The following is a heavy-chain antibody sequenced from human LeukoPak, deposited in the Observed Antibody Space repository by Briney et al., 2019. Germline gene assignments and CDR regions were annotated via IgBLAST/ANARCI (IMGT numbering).Heavy chain of an antibody. D-gene: IGHD4-17*01. J-gene: IGHJ4*02. CDR3: ARVYTVGDGDYYFDY. CDR2: IYYSGST. V-gene: IGHV4-59*08. Sequence: SETLSLTCTVSGGSISSYYWSWIRQPPGKGLEWIGYIYYSGSTNYNPSLKSRVTISVDTSKNQFSLKLSSVTAADTAVYYCARVYTVGDGDYYFDYWGQGTLVTVSP. CDR1: GGSISSYY.